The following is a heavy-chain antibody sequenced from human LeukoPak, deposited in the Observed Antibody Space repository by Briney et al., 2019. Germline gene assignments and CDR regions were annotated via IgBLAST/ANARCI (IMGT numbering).Heavy chain of an antibody. D-gene: IGHD4-17*01. CDR1: GGSISSSSYY. J-gene: IGHJ4*02. V-gene: IGHV4-39*07. Sequence: PSETLSLTCTVSGGSISSSSYYWGWLRQPPGKGREWIGSIYYSGNTYYNPSLKSRVTISVDTSKNQFSLKLSAVTAPDTAVYYCARSYGDEEFDYWGKGTLVTVSS. CDR3: ARSYGDEEFDY. CDR2: IYYSGNT.